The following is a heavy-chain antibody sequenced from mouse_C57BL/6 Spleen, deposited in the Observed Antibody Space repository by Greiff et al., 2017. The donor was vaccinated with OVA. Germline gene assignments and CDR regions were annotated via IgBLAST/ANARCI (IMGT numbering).Heavy chain of an antibody. Sequence: VHVKQSVAELVRPGASVKLSCTASGFNIKNTYMHWVKQRPEQGLEWIGRIDPANGNTKYAPKFQGKATITADTSSNTAYLQLSSLTSEDTAIYYCAIFPLYGSSYNFDYWGQGTTLTVSS. D-gene: IGHD1-1*01. CDR2: IDPANGNT. CDR1: GFNIKNTY. V-gene: IGHV14-3*01. CDR3: AIFPLYGSSYNFDY. J-gene: IGHJ2*01.